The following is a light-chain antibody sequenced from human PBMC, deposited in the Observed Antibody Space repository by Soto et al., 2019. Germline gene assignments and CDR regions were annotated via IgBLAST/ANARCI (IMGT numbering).Light chain of an antibody. Sequence: ILLTQSPSTLSLSPWERATLSCRASQSVSSYLAWYQQKPGQAPRLLIYDASNRATGIPARFSGSGSGTDFTLTISSLEPEDFAVYYCQQRSNWPRTFGQGTKVDIK. CDR2: DAS. V-gene: IGKV3-11*01. CDR3: QQRSNWPRT. J-gene: IGKJ1*01. CDR1: QSVSSY.